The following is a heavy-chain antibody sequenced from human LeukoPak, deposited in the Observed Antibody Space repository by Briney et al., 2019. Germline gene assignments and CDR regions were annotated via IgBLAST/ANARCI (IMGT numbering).Heavy chain of an antibody. D-gene: IGHD4-23*01. J-gene: IGHJ4*02. CDR1: RFSFSNYW. CDR3: ARGSHLPDSTVEGAY. CDR2: ISENGRAK. Sequence: GGSLRLSCAASRFSFSNYWMSWVRQAPGKGLEWVASISENGRAKPYVASVRGRFTISRDNTKNSLYLQMNSLRAEDTAVYYCARGSHLPDSTVEGAYWGQGTLVTVSS. V-gene: IGHV3-7*03.